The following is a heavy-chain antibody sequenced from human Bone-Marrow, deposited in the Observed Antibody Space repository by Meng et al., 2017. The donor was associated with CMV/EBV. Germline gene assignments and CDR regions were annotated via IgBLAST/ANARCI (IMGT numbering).Heavy chain of an antibody. CDR2: TKPGDSEI. Sequence: GGSLRLSCKAAGYSFTNYWIGWVRQTPGKGLEWMGITKPGDSEIQYSPSFQGQVTISADKSINTAYLQWGSLRASDTAIFYCARHYNGAGYLEWFFDYWGQGTRVTGSS. CDR3: ARHYNGAGYLEWFFDY. CDR1: GYSFTNYW. J-gene: IGHJ4*02. D-gene: IGHD3-3*01. V-gene: IGHV5-51*01.